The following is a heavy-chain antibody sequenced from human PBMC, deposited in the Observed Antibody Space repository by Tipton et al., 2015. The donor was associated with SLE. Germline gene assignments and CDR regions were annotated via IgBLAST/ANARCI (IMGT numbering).Heavy chain of an antibody. Sequence: SLRLSCAASGFTVSSNYMSWVRQAPGKGLEWASVIYSGGSTYYADSVKGRFTFSRDNSKNTLYLQMNSLRPEDTALYYCTSGYNWPPWGVMGEKQLLDIGAKGTMLPVSS. CDR1: GFTVSSNY. CDR3: TSGYNWPPWGVMGEKQLLDI. CDR2: IYSGGST. D-gene: IGHD1-20*01. V-gene: IGHV3-66*02. J-gene: IGHJ3*02.